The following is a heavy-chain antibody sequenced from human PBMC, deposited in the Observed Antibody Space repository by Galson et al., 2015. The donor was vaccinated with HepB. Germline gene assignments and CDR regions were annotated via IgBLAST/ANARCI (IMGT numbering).Heavy chain of an antibody. Sequence: SLRLSCAASGFTFSSFYMNWIRQAPGKGLEWVSFNSSGSSYTSLADSVKGRFVISRDNAKNFLYLEMNSLTVDDTAIYYCARVKSGSFELFDLWGPGTMVTVSS. CDR2: NSSGSSYT. J-gene: IGHJ3*01. D-gene: IGHD1-26*01. V-gene: IGHV3-11*06. CDR3: ARVKSGSFELFDL. CDR1: GFTFSSFY.